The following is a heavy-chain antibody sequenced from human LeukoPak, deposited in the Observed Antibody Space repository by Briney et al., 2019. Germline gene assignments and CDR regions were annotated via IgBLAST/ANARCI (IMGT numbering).Heavy chain of an antibody. CDR1: GYTFTSYY. Sequence: ASVKVSCKPSGYTFTSYYMHWVRQAPGQGLEWMGIINPSGGDTSYAQKFQGRVTTTRDTSTSTVYMEVVSLRSDDTAVYYCARDHTHIVVVPAADWYFDLWGRGTLVTVSS. CDR2: INPSGGDT. CDR3: ARDHTHIVVVPAADWYFDL. J-gene: IGHJ2*01. D-gene: IGHD2-2*01. V-gene: IGHV1-46*01.